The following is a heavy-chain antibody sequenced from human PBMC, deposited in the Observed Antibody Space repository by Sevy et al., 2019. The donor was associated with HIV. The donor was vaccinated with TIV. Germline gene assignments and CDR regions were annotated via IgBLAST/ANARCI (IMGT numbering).Heavy chain of an antibody. V-gene: IGHV1-8*01. J-gene: IGHJ6*02. Sequence: ASVKVSCKTSGYTFTSYDINWVRQATGQGLEWMGWMNPDSGKRGYAQKFQGRVTMTTNTSISTAYMELRGLGSEDSAVDYCARADLDSSTFFYYYGMDVWGQGTTVTVSS. CDR2: MNPDSGKR. D-gene: IGHD6-13*01. CDR3: ARADLDSSTFFYYYGMDV. CDR1: GYTFTSYD.